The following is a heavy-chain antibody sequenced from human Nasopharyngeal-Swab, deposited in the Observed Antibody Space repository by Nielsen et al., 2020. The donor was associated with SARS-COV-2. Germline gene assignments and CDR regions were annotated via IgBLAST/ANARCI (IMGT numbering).Heavy chain of an antibody. J-gene: IGHJ6*02. CDR1: GFTFSSYW. Sequence: GESLKISCAASGFTFSSYWMHWVRQAPGKGLVWVSRISGDGSNTFYADSVKGRFTISRDNAKNSLYLQMNSLRAEDTAVYYCAREGTGTTGGMDVWGQGTTVTVSS. V-gene: IGHV3-74*01. CDR3: AREGTGTTGGMDV. D-gene: IGHD1-7*01. CDR2: ISGDGSNT.